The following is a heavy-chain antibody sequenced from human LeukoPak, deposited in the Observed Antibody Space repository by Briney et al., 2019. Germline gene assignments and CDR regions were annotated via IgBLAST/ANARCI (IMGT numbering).Heavy chain of an antibody. CDR1: GFTFSSYG. CDR3: AKDRYCSSTSCYAWYFDL. Sequence: GGSLRLSCAASGFTFSSYGMHWVRQAPRKGLEWVAFIRYDGSNKYYADSVKGRFTISRDNSKNTLYLQMNSLRAEDTAVYYCAKDRYCSSTSCYAWYFDLWGRGTLVTVSS. D-gene: IGHD2-2*01. CDR2: IRYDGSNK. V-gene: IGHV3-30*02. J-gene: IGHJ2*01.